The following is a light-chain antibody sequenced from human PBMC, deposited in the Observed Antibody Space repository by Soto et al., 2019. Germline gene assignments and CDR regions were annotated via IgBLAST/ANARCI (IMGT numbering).Light chain of an antibody. CDR2: GST. CDR3: QSYDSSLYVV. J-gene: IGLJ2*01. Sequence: QSVLTQPPSVSGAPGQRVTISCTGSCSNIGAGYDVHWYQQLPGAAPKLLIYGSTNRPSGVPDRFSGSKSGTSASLAITGLQAEDEADYYCQSYDSSLYVVFGGGTKLTVL. V-gene: IGLV1-40*01. CDR1: CSNIGAGYD.